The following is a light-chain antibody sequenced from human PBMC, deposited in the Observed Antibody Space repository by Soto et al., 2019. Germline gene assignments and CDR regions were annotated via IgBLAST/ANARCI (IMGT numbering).Light chain of an antibody. CDR1: QNINFY. J-gene: IGKJ4*01. Sequence: DIQMTQSPSSLSASVGDRVTITCRASQNINFYLNWFQQKPGKAPKVLIYAASSLQVGVPSRFSGSGSGADFTLTISSLEPGDFALYYCQQHINWPLTFGGGTKVDIK. CDR2: AAS. V-gene: IGKV1-39*01. CDR3: QQHINWPLT.